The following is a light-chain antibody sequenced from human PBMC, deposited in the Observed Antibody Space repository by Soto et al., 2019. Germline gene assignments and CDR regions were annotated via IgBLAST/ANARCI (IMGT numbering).Light chain of an antibody. CDR2: DVS. CDR3: SSYPSSFYV. V-gene: IGLV2-14*01. Sequence: QSVLTHPASVSGAPVQSITISCTGTSSDVGGYNFVSWYQQHPGKAPKLMIYDVSDRPSGVSNRFSGSKSGNTASLTISGLQAEDEADYYCSSYPSSFYVFGTGTKVTVL. J-gene: IGLJ1*01. CDR1: SSDVGGYNF.